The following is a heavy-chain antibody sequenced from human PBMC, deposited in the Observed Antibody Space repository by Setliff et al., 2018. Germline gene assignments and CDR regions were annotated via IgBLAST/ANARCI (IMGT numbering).Heavy chain of an antibody. V-gene: IGHV3-15*07. D-gene: IGHD2-2*02. J-gene: IGHJ3*01. CDR2: SKSKTAGGAI. CDR1: GFTFSYAW. Sequence: LSCAASGFTFSYAWMHWVRQAPGKGLEWVGRSKSKTAGGAIDYAAPVKGRFTISRDDSKNTLYLQMGSLKTEDTAMYYCTTDRAACSGSSCYNGFDVWGQGTMVTVSS. CDR3: TTDRAACSGSSCYNGFDV.